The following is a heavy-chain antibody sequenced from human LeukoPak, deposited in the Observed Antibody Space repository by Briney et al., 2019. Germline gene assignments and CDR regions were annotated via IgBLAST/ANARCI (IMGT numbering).Heavy chain of an antibody. V-gene: IGHV4-31*03. CDR1: GGSISSGGFY. J-gene: IGHJ6*03. Sequence: KASETLSLTCTVSGGSISSGGFYWNWIRPHPVKGLEWIGFMSYSGTTNYNPSLKSRVTMSVDTTQNQFSLRLSSVTAADTAMYYCARKNDYGASYYIDVWGRGTTVTVSS. D-gene: IGHD4-17*01. CDR3: ARKNDYGASYYIDV. CDR2: MSYSGTT.